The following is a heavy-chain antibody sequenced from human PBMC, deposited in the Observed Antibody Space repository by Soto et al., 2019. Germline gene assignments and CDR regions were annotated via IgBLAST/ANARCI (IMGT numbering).Heavy chain of an antibody. CDR2: IYPGDSDT. V-gene: IGHV5-51*01. CDR3: ALFTVTTAFDI. Sequence: GESLKISCKGSGYSFTSYWISWVRQMPGRGLEWMGIIYPGDSDTRYSPSFQGQVSISANKSISTAYLQWSSLKASDTAMYYCALFTVTTAFDIWGQGTMVTVSS. J-gene: IGHJ3*02. D-gene: IGHD4-17*01. CDR1: GYSFTSYW.